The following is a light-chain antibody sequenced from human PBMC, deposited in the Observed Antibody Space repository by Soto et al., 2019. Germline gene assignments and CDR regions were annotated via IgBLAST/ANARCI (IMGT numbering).Light chain of an antibody. CDR2: DAS. CDR3: QQYTDSRT. CDR1: QSVSSY. Sequence: EIVLTQSPATLSLSPGERATLSCRASQSVSSYLAWYQQKPGQAPRLLIYDASNRATGIPARFSGSGSGTDFTLTISSLEPEDSAVYYCQQYTDSRTLGQGTKVDIK. J-gene: IGKJ1*01. V-gene: IGKV3-11*01.